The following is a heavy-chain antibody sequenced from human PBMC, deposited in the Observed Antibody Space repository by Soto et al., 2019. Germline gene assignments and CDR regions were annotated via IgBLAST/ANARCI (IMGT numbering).Heavy chain of an antibody. J-gene: IGHJ4*02. V-gene: IGHV3-15*01. CDR2: IKSKTDGGTT. CDR3: TTRNWNSPLGFADY. D-gene: IGHD1-7*01. CDR1: GFTFSNAW. Sequence: EVQLVESGGGLVKPGGSLRLSCAASGFTFSNAWMSWVRQAPGKGLEWVGRIKSKTDGGTTDYAAPVKGRFTISRDDSKNTLYLQMNSLKTEDTAVYYCTTRNWNSPLGFADYWGQGTLVTVSS.